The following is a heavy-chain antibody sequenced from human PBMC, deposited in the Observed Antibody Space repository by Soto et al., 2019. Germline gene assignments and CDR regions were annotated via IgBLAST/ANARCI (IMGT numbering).Heavy chain of an antibody. CDR1: GFTFSSYA. V-gene: IGHV3-23*01. J-gene: IGHJ6*02. CDR2: ISGSGGST. Sequence: VGSLRLSCAASGFTFSSYAMSWVRQAPGKGLEWVSAISGSGGSTYYADSVKGRFTISRDNSKNTLYLQMNSLRAEDTAVYYCASRIYYDYGMDGWGQGTTVTVSS. CDR3: ASRIYYDYGMDG.